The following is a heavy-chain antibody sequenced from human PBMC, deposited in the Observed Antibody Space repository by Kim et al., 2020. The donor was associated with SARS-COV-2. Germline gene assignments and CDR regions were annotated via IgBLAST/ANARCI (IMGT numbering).Heavy chain of an antibody. CDR1: GFTVSSSF. CDR3: ARVGITMPGNDY. Sequence: GGSLRLSCAVSGFTVSSSFMTWVRQAPGKGLEWVSIIYSDGNRYYTDSVQDRYTISRENSKNTLDLQMNSLRAEDTAVYYCARVGITMPGNDYWGQGTLVTVSS. D-gene: IGHD6-19*01. V-gene: IGHV3-66*01. CDR2: IYSDGNR. J-gene: IGHJ4*02.